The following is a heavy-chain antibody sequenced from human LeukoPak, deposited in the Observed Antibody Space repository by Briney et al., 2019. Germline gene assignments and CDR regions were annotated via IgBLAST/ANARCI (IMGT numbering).Heavy chain of an antibody. CDR3: ARESRGRFGELLVVPSTD. D-gene: IGHD3-10*01. Sequence: ASVKVSCKASGYTFTSYGISWVRHAPGQGLEWMGWISAYNGNTNYAQKLQGRVTMTTDTSTSTAYMALRSLRSDDTAVYYCARESRGRFGELLVVPSTDWGQGTLLTVSS. J-gene: IGHJ4*02. V-gene: IGHV1-18*01. CDR1: GYTFTSYG. CDR2: ISAYNGNT.